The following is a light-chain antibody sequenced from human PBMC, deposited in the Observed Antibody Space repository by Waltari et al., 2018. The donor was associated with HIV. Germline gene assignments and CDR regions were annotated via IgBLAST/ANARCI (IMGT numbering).Light chain of an antibody. CDR2: DDS. Sequence: SYALTPPPSVSVAPGQTARITCGGNNIGSKSVHWYQQKPGQAPVLVVYDDSDRPSGIPGRCSGSNSGNTATLTISRVEAGDEADYDCQVWDSSSDHVVVGGGTKLTVL. J-gene: IGLJ2*01. CDR3: QVWDSSSDHVV. V-gene: IGLV3-21*02. CDR1: NIGSKS.